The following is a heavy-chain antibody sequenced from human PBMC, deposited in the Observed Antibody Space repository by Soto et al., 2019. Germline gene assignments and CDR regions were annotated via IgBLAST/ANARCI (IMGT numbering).Heavy chain of an antibody. CDR3: ARRRFDSNYAYYGMDV. Sequence: QVQLVQSGAEVKKPGSSVKVSCKASGGTFSSYAISWVRQAPGQGLEWMGGIIPIFGTANYAQKFQGRVTITADESTSTAYRELSSLRSDDTAGYYCARRRFDSNYAYYGMDVWGQGTTVTVSS. CDR2: IIPIFGTA. V-gene: IGHV1-69*12. J-gene: IGHJ6*02. D-gene: IGHD3-10*01. CDR1: GGTFSSYA.